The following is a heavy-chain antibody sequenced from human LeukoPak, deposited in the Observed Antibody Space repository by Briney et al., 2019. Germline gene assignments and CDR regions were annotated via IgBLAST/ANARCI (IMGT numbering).Heavy chain of an antibody. CDR1: GFTLSYYG. Sequence: TGGSLRLSCAASGFTLSYYGTHWVRQAPGKGPEWVAVIWSHGRSQYYADSVKGRFTVSRDMSKNTMYLQMNSLRSEDTAVYYCARDNDSSGHYTVLDYWGQGALVTVSS. V-gene: IGHV3-33*01. D-gene: IGHD3-22*01. CDR3: ARDNDSSGHYTVLDY. CDR2: IWSHGRSQ. J-gene: IGHJ4*02.